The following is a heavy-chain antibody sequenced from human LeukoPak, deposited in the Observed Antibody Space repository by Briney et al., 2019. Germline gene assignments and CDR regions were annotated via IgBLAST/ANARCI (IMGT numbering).Heavy chain of an antibody. Sequence: SSVKVSCKASGGTFSSYAISWVRQAPGQGLEWMGRIIPIFGTANYAQKFQGRVTITTDESTSTAYMELSSLRYEDTAVYYCARTDYGEYGRPFDYWGQGTLVTVSS. CDR2: IIPIFGTA. D-gene: IGHD4-17*01. V-gene: IGHV1-69*05. CDR3: ARTDYGEYGRPFDY. J-gene: IGHJ4*02. CDR1: GGTFSSYA.